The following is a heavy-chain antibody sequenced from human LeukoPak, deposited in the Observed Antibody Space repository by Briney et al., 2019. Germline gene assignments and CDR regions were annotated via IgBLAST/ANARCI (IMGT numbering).Heavy chain of an antibody. CDR1: GFTFDDYA. CDR3: AKDIGGSGWEGAVY. D-gene: IGHD6-19*01. J-gene: IGHJ4*02. Sequence: GRSLRLSCAASGFTFDDYAMHWVRQAPGKGLEWVSGISWNSGSIGYADSVKGRFTISRDNAKNSLYRQMNSLRAEDTALYYCAKDIGGSGWEGAVYWGQGTLVIVSS. CDR2: ISWNSGSI. V-gene: IGHV3-9*01.